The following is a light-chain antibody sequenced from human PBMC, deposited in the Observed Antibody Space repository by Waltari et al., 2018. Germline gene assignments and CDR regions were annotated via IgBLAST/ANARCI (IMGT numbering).Light chain of an antibody. CDR2: EIS. CDR1: QSLEHSDGSTY. CDR3: QQRNNWPLT. V-gene: IGKV2-24*01. J-gene: IGKJ4*01. Sequence: DIVMTQTPLSSPVTLGQSASISCRSRQSLEHSDGSTYLSWLQQRPGQPPRLLIYEISNRFSGVPDRFSGSGSGTDFTLKISSLEPEDFAVYYCQQRNNWPLTFGGGTKVEIK.